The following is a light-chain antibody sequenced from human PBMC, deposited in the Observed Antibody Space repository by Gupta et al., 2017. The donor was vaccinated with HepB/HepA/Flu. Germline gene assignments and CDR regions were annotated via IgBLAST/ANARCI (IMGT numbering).Light chain of an antibody. CDR3: QQLNTSPLT. J-gene: IGKJ4*01. CDR2: AAS. V-gene: IGKV1-9*01. Sequence: IHLTQPPSFLSASVGDRVTITCRASQGINRFLAWYQQKPGNAPKLLIYAASVLQSGVPSRFSGSGSGTEFTLTISSLQPEDFATYYCQQLNTSPLTFGGGTKVEIK. CDR1: QGINRF.